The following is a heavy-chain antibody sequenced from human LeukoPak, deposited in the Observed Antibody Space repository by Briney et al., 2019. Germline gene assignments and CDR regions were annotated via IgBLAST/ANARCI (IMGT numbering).Heavy chain of an antibody. CDR3: TKGASGIQVMSVDT. D-gene: IGHD5-18*01. CDR1: GFTFSSYA. Sequence: GGSLRLSCAASGFTFSSYAMSWVRQAPGKGLEWVSVVSGGGGNTYYADSVKGRFTISRDNSKNTLFLQMNSLRAEDTAVYYCTKGASGIQVMSVDTWGQGTMVTVSS. V-gene: IGHV3-23*01. J-gene: IGHJ3*02. CDR2: VSGGGGNT.